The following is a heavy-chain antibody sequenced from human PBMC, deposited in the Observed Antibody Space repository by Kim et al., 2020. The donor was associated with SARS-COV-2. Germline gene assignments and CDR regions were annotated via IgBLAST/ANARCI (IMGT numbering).Heavy chain of an antibody. CDR3: ARERSGSYFDY. J-gene: IGHJ4*02. Sequence: TNYNPSLKSRVTISVDTSKSQFSLKLSSVTAADTAVYYCARERSGSYFDYWGQGTLVTVSS. D-gene: IGHD1-26*01. V-gene: IGHV4-59*01. CDR2: T.